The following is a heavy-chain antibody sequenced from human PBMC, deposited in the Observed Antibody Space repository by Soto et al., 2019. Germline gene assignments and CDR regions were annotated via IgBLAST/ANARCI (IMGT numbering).Heavy chain of an antibody. D-gene: IGHD2-2*02. Sequence: GGSLRLSCAASGFTFSSYAMHWVRQAPGKGLEWVAVISYDGSNKYYADSVKGRFTISRDNSKNTLYLQMNSLRAEDTAVYYCAKGWSCSSTSCYIFDYWGQGTLVTVSS. V-gene: IGHV3-30-3*01. CDR2: ISYDGSNK. CDR3: AKGWSCSSTSCYIFDY. J-gene: IGHJ4*02. CDR1: GFTFSSYA.